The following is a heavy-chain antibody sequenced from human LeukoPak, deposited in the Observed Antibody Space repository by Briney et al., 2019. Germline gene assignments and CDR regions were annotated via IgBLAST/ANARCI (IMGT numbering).Heavy chain of an antibody. J-gene: IGHJ4*02. V-gene: IGHV4-38-2*02. Sequence: SETLSLTCTVSGYSISSGYYWGWIRQPPGKGLEWIGSIYHSGSTYYNPSLKSRVTISVDTSKNQFSLKLSSVTAADTAVYYCARGLAARYYFDYWGQGTPVTVSS. CDR2: IYHSGST. CDR3: ARGLAARYYFDY. CDR1: GYSISSGYY. D-gene: IGHD6-6*01.